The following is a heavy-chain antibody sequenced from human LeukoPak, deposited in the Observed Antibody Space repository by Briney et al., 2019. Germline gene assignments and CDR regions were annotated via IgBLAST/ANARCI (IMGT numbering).Heavy chain of an antibody. CDR1: GYTFTGYY. CDR2: INPNSGGT. CDR3: ARERIAVAGPYYYGMDV. V-gene: IGHV1-2*02. D-gene: IGHD6-19*01. J-gene: IGHJ6*02. Sequence: ASVRVSCKASGYTFTGYYMHWVRQAPGQGLEWMGWINPNSGGTNYAQKFQGRVTMTRDTSISTAYMELSRLRSDDTAVYYCARERIAVAGPYYYGMDVWGQGTTVTVSS.